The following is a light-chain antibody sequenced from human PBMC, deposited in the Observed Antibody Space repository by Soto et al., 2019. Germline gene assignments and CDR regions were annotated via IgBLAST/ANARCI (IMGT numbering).Light chain of an antibody. CDR1: QSVSSY. CDR2: DAS. J-gene: IGKJ1*01. CDR3: QQRKT. Sequence: EIVLTQSPSTLSLSPGERATLSCRARQSVSSYLAWYQQKPGQAPRLLIYDASNRATGIPARFSGSGSGTDFTLTISSLEPEDFAVYYCQQRKTFGQGTKVDIK. V-gene: IGKV3-11*01.